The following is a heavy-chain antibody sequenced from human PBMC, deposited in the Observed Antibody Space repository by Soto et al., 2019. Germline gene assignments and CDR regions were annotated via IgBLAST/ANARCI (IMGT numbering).Heavy chain of an antibody. Sequence: SQTLSLTCAISGDSVSSNSAAWNWIRQSPSRGLEWLGRTYYRSKWYNDYAVSVKSRITINPATSKNQFSLQLNSVTPEDTAVYYCARMDARAQLDAFDIWGQGXMVTVSS. CDR2: TYYRSKWYN. CDR3: ARMDARAQLDAFDI. J-gene: IGHJ3*02. V-gene: IGHV6-1*01. CDR1: GDSVSSNSAA.